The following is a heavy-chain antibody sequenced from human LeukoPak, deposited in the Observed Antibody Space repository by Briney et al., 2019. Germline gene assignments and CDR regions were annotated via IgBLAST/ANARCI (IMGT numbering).Heavy chain of an antibody. D-gene: IGHD3-22*01. CDR3: ARDDYDSSGYYFYFDY. V-gene: IGHV3-7*01. CDR1: GFTFSSYW. J-gene: IGHJ4*02. Sequence: SGGSLRLSCAASGFTFSSYWMSWVRQAPGKGLEWVANIKQDGSEKYYVDSVKGRFTISRDNAKNSLYLQMNSLRAEDTAVYYCARDDYDSSGYYFYFDYWGQGTLVTASS. CDR2: IKQDGSEK.